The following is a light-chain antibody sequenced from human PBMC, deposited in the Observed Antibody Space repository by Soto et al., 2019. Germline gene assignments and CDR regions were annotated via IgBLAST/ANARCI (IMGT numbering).Light chain of an antibody. CDR3: QQYSNWPPYT. V-gene: IGKV3-15*01. CDR2: AAS. J-gene: IGKJ2*01. CDR1: QSVSSK. Sequence: EIVMTQSPATLSVSPGERATLSCRASQSVSSKLAWYQQKPGQAPRHLIYAASTRATGIPARFSGSGSGTELTLTITSLQSEDFAVYYCQQYSNWPPYTFGQGTKLEIK.